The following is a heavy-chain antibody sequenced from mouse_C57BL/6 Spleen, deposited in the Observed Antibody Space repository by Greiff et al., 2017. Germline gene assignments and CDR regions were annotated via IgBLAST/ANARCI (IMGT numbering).Heavy chain of an antibody. CDR3: AIYATGYYAMDY. V-gene: IGHV7-3*01. CDR2: IRNKANGYTT. J-gene: IGHJ4*01. CDR1: GFTFTDYY. Sequence: EVMLVESGGGLVQPGGSLSLSCATSGFTFTDYYMSWVRQPPGKALEWMGFIRNKANGYTTEYSATVKGRFTISRDNSQSILYLQIDALLAEDIATCYCAIYATGYYAMDYWGQGTSVTVSS. D-gene: IGHD1-1*01.